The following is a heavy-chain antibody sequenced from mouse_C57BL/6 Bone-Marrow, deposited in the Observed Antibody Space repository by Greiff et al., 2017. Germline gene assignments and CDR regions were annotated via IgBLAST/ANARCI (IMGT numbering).Heavy chain of an antibody. D-gene: IGHD4-1*01. CDR2: IDPENGDT. Sequence: EVKLMESGAELVRPGASVKLSCTASGFNIKDDYMHWVKQRPEHGLEWIGWIDPENGDTEYASKFQGKATITADTSSNTAYLQLSSLTSEDTAVYYCTILGFAYWGQGTLVTVSA. CDR1: GFNIKDDY. CDR3: TILGFAY. V-gene: IGHV14-4*01. J-gene: IGHJ3*01.